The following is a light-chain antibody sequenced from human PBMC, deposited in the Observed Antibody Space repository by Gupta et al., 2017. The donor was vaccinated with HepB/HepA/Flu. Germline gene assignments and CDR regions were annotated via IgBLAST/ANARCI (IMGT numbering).Light chain of an antibody. CDR1: KLGDQY. Sequence: SYELTQPPSVSVSPGQTASITCSGDKLGDQYACWYQQKPGQSPVLVIYQDYKRPSGIPGRFSGSNSGNTATLTISGTQAMDEADYYCQAWDSSVVFGGGTKLTVL. CDR2: QDY. V-gene: IGLV3-1*01. J-gene: IGLJ2*01. CDR3: QAWDSSVV.